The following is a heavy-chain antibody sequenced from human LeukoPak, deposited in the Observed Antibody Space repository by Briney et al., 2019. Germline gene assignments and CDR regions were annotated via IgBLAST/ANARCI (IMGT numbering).Heavy chain of an antibody. CDR3: ARMNVAYNWFDP. D-gene: IGHD1-1*01. J-gene: IGHJ5*02. V-gene: IGHV3-33*01. CDR1: GFTFSSYG. Sequence: GSLRLSCAASGFTFSSYGVHWVRQAPGRGLEWVAVIWYDGSNKYYADSVKGRFTISRDNSKNTLYLQMNSLRAEDTAVYYCARMNVAYNWFDPWGQGTLVTVSS. CDR2: IWYDGSNK.